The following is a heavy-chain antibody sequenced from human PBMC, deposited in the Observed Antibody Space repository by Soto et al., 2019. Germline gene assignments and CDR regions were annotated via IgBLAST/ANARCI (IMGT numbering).Heavy chain of an antibody. D-gene: IGHD1-26*01. CDR1: GFTFSSYA. CDR3: TRAAIKGELLDY. Sequence: GGSLRLSCVASGFTFSSYAMSWVRQAPGKGLEWVSAISSSGVNTYNADSVKGRFTISRDNSKNTLNLQMNSLRVEDTAVYYCTRAAIKGELLDYWGQGTQVTVSS. CDR2: ISSSGVNT. J-gene: IGHJ4*02. V-gene: IGHV3-23*01.